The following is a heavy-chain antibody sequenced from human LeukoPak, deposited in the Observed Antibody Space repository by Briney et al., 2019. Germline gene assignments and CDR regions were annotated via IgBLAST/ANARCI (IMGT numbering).Heavy chain of an antibody. V-gene: IGHV3-23*01. D-gene: IGHD6-19*01. CDR3: AKWSGWSSYYFDF. J-gene: IGHJ4*02. CDR1: GFIFSNYA. Sequence: GGSLRLSCAAPGFIFSNYAMSWVRQAPGKGAEGVSSIIVSGDKTYYTDSVTGRFTISSDDSKKTLYLQANSLTPEDTAVYYCAKWSGWSSYYFDFWGQGALVTVSS. CDR2: IIVSGDKT.